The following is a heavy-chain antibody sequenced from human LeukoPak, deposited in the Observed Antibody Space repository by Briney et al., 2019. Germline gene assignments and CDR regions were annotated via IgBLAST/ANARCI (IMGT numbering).Heavy chain of an antibody. D-gene: IGHD6-13*01. CDR2: ISSSSSTI. CDR1: GFTFSSYG. Sequence: GRSLRLSCAASGFTFSSYGMHWVRQAPGKGLEWVSYISSSSSTIYYADSVKGRFTISRDNAKNSLYLQMNSLRAEDTAVYYCARSLSIAAGGTNYWGQGTLVIVSS. J-gene: IGHJ4*02. CDR3: ARSLSIAAGGTNY. V-gene: IGHV3-48*01.